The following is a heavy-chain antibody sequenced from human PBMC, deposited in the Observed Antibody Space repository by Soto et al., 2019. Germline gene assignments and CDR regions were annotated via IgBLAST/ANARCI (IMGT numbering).Heavy chain of an antibody. CDR2: IYPGDSDT. CDR3: ARHSGVAEDGTD. V-gene: IGHV5-51*01. D-gene: IGHD6-13*01. J-gene: IGHJ1*01. CDR1: GYSFTTNW. Sequence: PGESLKISFKGSGYSFTTNWIGWVRQMPGKGLEWMGVIYPGDSDTRYSPSFQGQVAISADKSINTAYLQWSSLKASDTAMYYCARHSGVAEDGTDWGQGTLVTVSS.